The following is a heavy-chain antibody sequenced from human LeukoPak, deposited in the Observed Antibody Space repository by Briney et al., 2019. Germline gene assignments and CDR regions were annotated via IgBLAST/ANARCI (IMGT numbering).Heavy chain of an antibody. D-gene: IGHD3-22*01. CDR2: IYYSGST. V-gene: IGHV4-30-4*08. CDR1: GGSISSGDYY. Sequence: PSENLSLTCTVSGGSISSGDYYWSWIRQPPGKGLEWIGYIYYSGSTYYNPSLKSRVTISVDTSKNQFSLKLSSVTAADTAVYYCARVAYYYDSSGYSPVDYWGQGTLVTVSS. J-gene: IGHJ4*02. CDR3: ARVAYYYDSSGYSPVDY.